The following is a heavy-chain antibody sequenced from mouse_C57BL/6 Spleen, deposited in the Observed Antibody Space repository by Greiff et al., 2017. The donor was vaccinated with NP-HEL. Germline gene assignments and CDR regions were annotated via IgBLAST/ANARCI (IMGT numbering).Heavy chain of an antibody. CDR2: IHPNSGST. J-gene: IGHJ4*01. Sequence: QVQLQQPGAELVKPGASVKLSCKASGYTFTSYLMHWVKQRPGQGLEWIGMIHPNSGSTNYNEKFKSKATLTVDKSSSTAYMQLSSLTSEDSAVYYCASNYDYDDGYAMDYWGQGTSVTVSS. D-gene: IGHD2-4*01. V-gene: IGHV1-64*01. CDR1: GYTFTSYL. CDR3: ASNYDYDDGYAMDY.